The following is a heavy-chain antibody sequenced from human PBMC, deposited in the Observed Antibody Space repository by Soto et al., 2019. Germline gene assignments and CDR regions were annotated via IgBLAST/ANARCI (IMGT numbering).Heavy chain of an antibody. CDR2: IIPVFGTT. J-gene: IGHJ6*01. V-gene: IGHV1-69*01. CDR3: ARGRGMGFSSIWNIYWNYNMDV. Sequence: QVQLDQSGPEQKRPGSSVKVSCKAAGGSFSDYALSWVRQASGQRLEWIGGIIPVFGTTNYAQRFQDRVTITADGSATTAHMELSSLRIDDTAVYFCARGRGMGFSSIWNIYWNYNMDVWGQGTAVTVSS. D-gene: IGHD6-13*01. CDR1: GGSFSDYA.